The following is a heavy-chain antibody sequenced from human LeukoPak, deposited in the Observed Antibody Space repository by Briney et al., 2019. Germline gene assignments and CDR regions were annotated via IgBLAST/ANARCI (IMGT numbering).Heavy chain of an antibody. J-gene: IGHJ3*02. Sequence: PGGSLRLSCAASGFTFSSYAMHWVRQAPGKGLEYVSAISSNGGSTYYANSVKGRFTISRDNSKNTLYLQMGSLRAEDMAVYYCGRSDKRDVFDIWGQGTMVSVSS. CDR3: GRSDKRDVFDI. V-gene: IGHV3-64*01. CDR1: GFTFSSYA. CDR2: ISSNGGST.